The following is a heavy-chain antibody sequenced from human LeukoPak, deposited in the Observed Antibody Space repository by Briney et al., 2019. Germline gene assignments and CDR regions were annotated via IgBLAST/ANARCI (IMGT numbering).Heavy chain of an antibody. D-gene: IGHD5-18*01. Sequence: GESLKISCKGSGNSFTSYWIGWVRQMPGKGLEWMGIIYPGDSDTRYSPSFQGQVTISADKSISTAYLQWSSLKASDTAMYYCARRALFFGYSYAFDYWGQGTLVTVSS. J-gene: IGHJ4*02. CDR1: GNSFTSYW. CDR2: IYPGDSDT. V-gene: IGHV5-51*01. CDR3: ARRALFFGYSYAFDY.